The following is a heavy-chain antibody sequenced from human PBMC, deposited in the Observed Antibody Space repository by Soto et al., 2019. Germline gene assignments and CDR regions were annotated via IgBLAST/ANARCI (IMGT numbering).Heavy chain of an antibody. CDR1: GGSISSSSYY. Sequence: QLQLQESGPGLVKPSETLSLTCTVSGGSISSSSYYWGWIRQPPGKGLEWIGSIYYSGSTYYNPSLKSRVTISVDTSKNQFSLKLSSVTAADTAVYYCATHAGSGSRDYWGQGTLVTVSS. D-gene: IGHD3-10*01. V-gene: IGHV4-39*01. CDR2: IYYSGST. J-gene: IGHJ4*02. CDR3: ATHAGSGSRDY.